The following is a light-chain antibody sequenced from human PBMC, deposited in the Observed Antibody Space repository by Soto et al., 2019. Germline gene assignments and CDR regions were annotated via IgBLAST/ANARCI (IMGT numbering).Light chain of an antibody. CDR1: QNAHTS. Sequence: ENVLTQFPVTLSLSPGERATLSWRASQNAHTSLAWYRQKPGQAPRLLIYDASNRATGIPARFSGSVSGTDFTITISSLENEDFAVYYCQQRSNWIWTFGQGTKVDIK. V-gene: IGKV3-11*01. CDR2: DAS. CDR3: QQRSNWIWT. J-gene: IGKJ1*01.